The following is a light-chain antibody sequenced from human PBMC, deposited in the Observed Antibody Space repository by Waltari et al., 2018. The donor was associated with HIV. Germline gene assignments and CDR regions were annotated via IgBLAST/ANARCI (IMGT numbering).Light chain of an antibody. CDR2: KNN. Sequence: QSVLTQPPSASGTPGQRATISCFGSNSNIGSNYVYWYQQLPGMAPKLIIYKNNQRPSGVPDRFSGSKSGTSASLVISGLRSEDEADYYCAAWDDRLNLVFGGGTKLTVL. CDR1: NSNIGSNY. J-gene: IGLJ2*01. CDR3: AAWDDRLNLV. V-gene: IGLV1-47*01.